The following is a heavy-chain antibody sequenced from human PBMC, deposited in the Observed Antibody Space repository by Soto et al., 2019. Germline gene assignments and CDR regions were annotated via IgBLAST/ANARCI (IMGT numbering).Heavy chain of an antibody. CDR3: ARGGYTYGYSLDS. V-gene: IGHV1-2*04. CDR1: GYTFSDYY. Sequence: ASVKVSCKASGYTFSDYYIHWVRQAPGQGLEWMGWINRDSGDTNYAQRFQGWVTMTRDSSISTAYLELNRLRSDDTAVYYCARGGYTYGYSLDSWGQEPWSPSPQ. J-gene: IGHJ5*01. D-gene: IGHD5-18*01. CDR2: INRDSGDT.